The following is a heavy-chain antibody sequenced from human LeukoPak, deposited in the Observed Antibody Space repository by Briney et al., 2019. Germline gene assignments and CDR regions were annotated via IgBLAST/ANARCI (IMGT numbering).Heavy chain of an antibody. CDR3: ARQGGNYGSGIDP. V-gene: IGHV4-4*02. D-gene: IGHD3-10*01. CDR2: IYHSGST. J-gene: IGHJ5*02. CDR1: GGSISSSNW. Sequence: KSSGTLSLTCAVSGGSISSSNWWSWVRPPPGKGLEWIGEIYHSGSTNYNPSLKSRVTISVDKSKNQFSLKLSSVTAADTAVYYCARQGGNYGSGIDPWGQGTLVTVSS.